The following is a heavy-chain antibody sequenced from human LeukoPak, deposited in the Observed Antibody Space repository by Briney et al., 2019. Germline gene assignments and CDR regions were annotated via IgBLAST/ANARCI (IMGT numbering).Heavy chain of an antibody. V-gene: IGHV4-38-2*02. Sequence: SETLSLTCTVSGYSISSGYYWGWIRQPPGKGLEWIGSIYHSGSTYYNPSLKSRVTISVDTSKNQFSLKLSSVTAADTAVYYCARSTSGYDSIYYFDYWGQGTLVTVSS. CDR2: IYHSGST. D-gene: IGHD5-12*01. CDR3: ARSTSGYDSIYYFDY. J-gene: IGHJ4*02. CDR1: GYSISSGYY.